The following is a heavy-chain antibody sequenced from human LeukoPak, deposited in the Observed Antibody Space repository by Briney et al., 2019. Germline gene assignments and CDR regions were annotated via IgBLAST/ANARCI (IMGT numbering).Heavy chain of an antibody. D-gene: IGHD6-13*01. J-gene: IGHJ5*02. CDR2: ISYDGSNK. CDR3: AKATGASIPTAAGT. Sequence: HPGGSLRLSCAASGFTFSSYGMHWVRQAPGKGLEWVAVISYDGSNKYYADSVKGRFTISRDNSKNTLYLQMNSLRAEDTAVYYCAKATGASIPTAAGTWGQGTLVTVSS. V-gene: IGHV3-30*18. CDR1: GFTFSSYG.